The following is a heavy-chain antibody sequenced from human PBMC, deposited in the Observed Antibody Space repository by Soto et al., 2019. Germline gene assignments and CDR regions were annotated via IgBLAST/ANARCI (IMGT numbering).Heavy chain of an antibody. D-gene: IGHD3-10*01. CDR3: ARDAWSVVRGLLISSGLDV. J-gene: IGHJ6*02. CDR2: ISNSGTA. Sequence: SETLSLTCTVSGGSISSGDYYWSWIRQPPGKGLEWIGYISNSGTAYYNPSLKSRVTISVDTSKNQFSLKLSSVTVADTAVYSCARDAWSVVRGLLISSGLDVWGQGTTVTVSS. V-gene: IGHV4-30-4*01. CDR1: GGSISSGDYY.